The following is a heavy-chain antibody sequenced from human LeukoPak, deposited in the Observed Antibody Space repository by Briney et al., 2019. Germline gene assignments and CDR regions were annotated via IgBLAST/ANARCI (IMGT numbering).Heavy chain of an antibody. CDR2: IYHSGST. Sequence: LRLSCAASGFTFSSYAMSWIRQPPGKGLEWIGYIYHSGSTYYNPSLKSRVTISVDRSKNQFSLKLSSVTAADTAVYYCARQKGYSGYDSFDYWGQGTLVTVSS. CDR1: GFTFSSYA. D-gene: IGHD5-12*01. J-gene: IGHJ4*02. V-gene: IGHV4-30-2*01. CDR3: ARQKGYSGYDSFDY.